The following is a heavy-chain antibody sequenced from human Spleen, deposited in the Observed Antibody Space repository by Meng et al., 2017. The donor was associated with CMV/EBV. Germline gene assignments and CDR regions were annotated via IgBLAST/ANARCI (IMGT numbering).Heavy chain of an antibody. CDR3: ARDGGNIVGTTYYYFGMDV. V-gene: IGHV3-11*04. J-gene: IGHJ6*02. D-gene: IGHD1-26*01. CDR1: GFTFGDSY. CDR2: ISPTSNTI. Sequence: GESLKISCAASGFTFGDSYMDWIRQAPGKGLEWVSYISPTSNTIYYTNSVKGRFTVSRDNAKNSLFLQMNSLRSEDTAVYYCARDGGNIVGTTYYYFGMDVWGQGTTVTVSS.